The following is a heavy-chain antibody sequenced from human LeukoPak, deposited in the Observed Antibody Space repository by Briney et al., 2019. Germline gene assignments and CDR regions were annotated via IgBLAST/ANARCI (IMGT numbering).Heavy chain of an antibody. D-gene: IGHD3-3*01. CDR2: INAGNGYT. CDR3: ARDIFGTSRPSEY. V-gene: IGHV1-3*01. CDR1: GYTFSSYV. Sequence: ASVKVSCKASGYTFSSYVMHWVRQAPGQRLEWMGWINAGNGYTKYSQKFQGRVTITGDTSATTAYMELNSLRGEDTAMYYCARDIFGTSRPSEYWGQGTLVTVST. J-gene: IGHJ4*02.